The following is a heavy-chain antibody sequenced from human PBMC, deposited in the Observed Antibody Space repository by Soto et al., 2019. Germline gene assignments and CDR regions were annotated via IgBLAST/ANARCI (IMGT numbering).Heavy chain of an antibody. D-gene: IGHD1-26*01. CDR2: ISSSGSTI. J-gene: IGHJ4*02. CDR1: GFTFSSYE. CDR3: ARPFFYGSGVGY. V-gene: IGHV3-48*03. Sequence: EVQLVESGGGLVQPGGSLRLSCAASGFTFSSYEMNWDRQAPGKGLEWVSYISSSGSTIYYADSVKGRFTISRDNAKNSLYLQMNSLRAEDTAVYYCARPFFYGSGVGYWGQGTLVTVSS.